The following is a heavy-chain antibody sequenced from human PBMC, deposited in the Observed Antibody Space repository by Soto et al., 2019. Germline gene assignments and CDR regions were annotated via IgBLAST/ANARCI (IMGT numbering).Heavy chain of an antibody. J-gene: IGHJ5*02. Sequence: ASVKVSCKASGYIFISYGISWVRQAPGQGLEWMGWINTYNGNTKYAQKFQGRVTMTTDTSTSTADMELRSLRSDDTAVYYCARALLYSSSPNEYYNWFDPWGQGTLVTVSS. D-gene: IGHD6-6*01. CDR1: GYIFISYG. CDR3: ARALLYSSSPNEYYNWFDP. CDR2: INTYNGNT. V-gene: IGHV1-18*01.